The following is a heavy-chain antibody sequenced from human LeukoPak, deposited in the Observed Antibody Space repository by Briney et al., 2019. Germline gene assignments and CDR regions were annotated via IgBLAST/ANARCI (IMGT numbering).Heavy chain of an antibody. J-gene: IGHJ4*02. V-gene: IGHV1-2*02. D-gene: IGHD3-10*01. CDR3: ARSGLWGFGELPFGY. Sequence: ASVKVSCKASGYTFTGYYMRWVRQAPGQGLEWMGWINPNSGGTNYAQKFQGRVTMTRDTSISTAYMELSRLRSDDTAVYYCARSGLWGFGELPFGYWGQGTLVTVSS. CDR2: INPNSGGT. CDR1: GYTFTGYY.